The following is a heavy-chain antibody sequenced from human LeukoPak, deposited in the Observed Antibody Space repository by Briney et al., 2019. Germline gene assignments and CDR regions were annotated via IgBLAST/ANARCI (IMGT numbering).Heavy chain of an antibody. Sequence: GGSLRLSCAASGFTFSSYSMDWVRQAPGKGLEWVSSISSSSNYIYYADSVKGRFTISRDNSKNTLYLQMNSLRAEDTAVYYCAKTPYDLGGALDIWGQGTMVTVSS. J-gene: IGHJ3*02. CDR1: GFTFSSYS. CDR3: AKTPYDLGGALDI. CDR2: ISSSSNYI. V-gene: IGHV3-21*01. D-gene: IGHD3-22*01.